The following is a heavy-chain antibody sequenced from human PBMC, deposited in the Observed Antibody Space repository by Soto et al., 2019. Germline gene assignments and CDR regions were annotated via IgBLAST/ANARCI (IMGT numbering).Heavy chain of an antibody. V-gene: IGHV5-10-1*01. CDR1: GYSFTSYW. D-gene: IGHD2-15*01. Sequence: GESLKISCKGSGYSFTSYWISWVRQMPGKGLEWMGRIDPSDSYTNYSPSFQGHVTISADKSISTAYLQWSSLKASDTAMYYCARRIYCSGCSCYSNYGMDVWGQGTTVTVSS. CDR3: ARRIYCSGCSCYSNYGMDV. J-gene: IGHJ6*02. CDR2: IDPSDSYT.